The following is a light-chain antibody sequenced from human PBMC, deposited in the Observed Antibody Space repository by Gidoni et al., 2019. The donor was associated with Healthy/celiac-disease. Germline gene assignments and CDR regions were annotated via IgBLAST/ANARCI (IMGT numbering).Light chain of an antibody. Sequence: QSVLTQPPSVSAAPGQKATIPCSGSSSNVGKNFVSWYQQLTGAAPKLLIYETNKRPSGIPDRFSGSRSGTSATLDITGLQTGDGADYYCATWDSSLSAAVFGTGTKVTVL. CDR1: SSNVGKNF. CDR2: ETN. V-gene: IGLV1-51*01. J-gene: IGLJ1*01. CDR3: ATWDSSLSAAV.